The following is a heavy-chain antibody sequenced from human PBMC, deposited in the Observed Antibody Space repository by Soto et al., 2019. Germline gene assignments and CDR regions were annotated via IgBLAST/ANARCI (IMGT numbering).Heavy chain of an antibody. CDR1: GFTFSSYA. CDR2: ISGSSDST. Sequence: EVQLLESGGGLVQPGGSLRFSCAASGFTFSSYAMNRVRQAPGKGLEWVSVISGSSDSTYYADSVKGRFTISRDNSKNTLYLQMNSLRAEDTAIYYCARRCSGTYYDYWGQGTLVTVSS. V-gene: IGHV3-23*01. J-gene: IGHJ4*02. D-gene: IGHD1-26*01. CDR3: ARRCSGTYYDY.